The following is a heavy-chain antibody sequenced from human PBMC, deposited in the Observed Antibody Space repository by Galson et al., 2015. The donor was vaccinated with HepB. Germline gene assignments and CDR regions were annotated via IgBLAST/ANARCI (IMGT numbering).Heavy chain of an antibody. CDR1: GATFSGFA. J-gene: IGHJ6*03. V-gene: IGHV1-69*13. Sequence: SVKVSCKASGATFSGFAISWVRQAPGQGLEWMGGIIPMFGTPNYAQKFQGRVTITADESTGTAYMELSNLRSEDTAVYYCAGDFCGGYSCYSRRFYYYLDVWGKGTTVTVSS. D-gene: IGHD2-21*01. CDR3: AGDFCGGYSCYSRRFYYYLDV. CDR2: IIPMFGTP.